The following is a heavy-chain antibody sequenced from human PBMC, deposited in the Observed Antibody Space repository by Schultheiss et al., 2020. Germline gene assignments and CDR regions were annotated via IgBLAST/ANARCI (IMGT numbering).Heavy chain of an antibody. CDR3: ATWIWYSTSD. J-gene: IGHJ4*02. CDR2: IKQDGSEK. V-gene: IGHV3-7*01. CDR1: GFTVSSNY. Sequence: GGSLRLSCAASGFTVSSNYMSWVRQAPGKGLEWVANIKQDGSEKYYVDSVKGRFTISRDNSRNTLDLQMNSLRTEDTAVYYCATWIWYSTSDWGQGTLVTVSS. D-gene: IGHD6-6*01.